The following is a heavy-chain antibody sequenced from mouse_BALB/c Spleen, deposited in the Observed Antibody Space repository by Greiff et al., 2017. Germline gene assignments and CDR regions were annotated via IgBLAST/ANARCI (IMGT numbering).Heavy chain of an antibody. CDR3: ARGERSWFAY. V-gene: IGHV5-15*02. Sequence: EVKVAESGGGLVQPGGSRKLSCAASGFTFSDYGMAWVRQAPGKGPEWVAFISNLAYSIYYADTVTGRFTISRENAKNTLYLEMSSLRSEDTAMYYCARGERSWFAYWGQGTLVTVSA. CDR1: GFTFSDYG. CDR2: ISNLAYSI. J-gene: IGHJ3*01.